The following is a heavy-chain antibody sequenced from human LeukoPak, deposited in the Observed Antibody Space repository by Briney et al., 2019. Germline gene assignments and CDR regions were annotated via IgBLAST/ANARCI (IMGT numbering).Heavy chain of an antibody. V-gene: IGHV3-21*04. CDR1: GFTFSSYN. Sequence: GGTLRLSCAASGFTFSSYNMNWVRQAPGKGLEWVSSISSSSSYIYYADSVKGRFTISRDNAKNSLYLQMNSLRAEDTAVYYCARDGTAVGINYDYWGQGTLVTVSS. D-gene: IGHD6-13*01. CDR2: ISSSSSYI. J-gene: IGHJ4*02. CDR3: ARDGTAVGINYDY.